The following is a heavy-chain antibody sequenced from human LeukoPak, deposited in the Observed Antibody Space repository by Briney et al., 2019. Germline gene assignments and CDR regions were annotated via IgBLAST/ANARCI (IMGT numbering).Heavy chain of an antibody. CDR1: GFSFSTYS. V-gene: IGHV3-48*01. CDR3: PRAEVGSTLKYYYYYMAV. CDR2: ISSSRPTI. Sequence: GGSLRLSCAASGFSFSTYSMTWVRHAPGKGLEWVSYISSSRPTIYYADSVRGRFTVSRDNAKNSLYLQMNSLRAEDTAVYYCPRAEVGSTLKYYYYYMAVWGKGTTVTVS. J-gene: IGHJ6*03. D-gene: IGHD1-26*01.